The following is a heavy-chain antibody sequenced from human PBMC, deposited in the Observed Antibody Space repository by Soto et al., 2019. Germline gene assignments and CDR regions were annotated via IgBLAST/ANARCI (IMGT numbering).Heavy chain of an antibody. V-gene: IGHV1-3*01. J-gene: IGHJ5*02. CDR2: INAGNGNT. CDR1: GYTFTSYA. D-gene: IGHD6-6*01. Sequence: ASVKVCCKASGYTFTSYARHWVRQAPGQRLEWMGWINAGNGNTKYSQKFRGRVTITRDTSASTAYMELSSLRSEDTAVYYCARDWLLAARPGLWWFDPWGQGTLVTVSS. CDR3: ARDWLLAARPGLWWFDP.